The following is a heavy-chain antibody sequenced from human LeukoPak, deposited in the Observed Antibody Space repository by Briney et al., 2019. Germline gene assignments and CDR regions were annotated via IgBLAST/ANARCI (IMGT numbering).Heavy chain of an antibody. D-gene: IGHD3-10*01. J-gene: IGHJ6*03. CDR1: GGSISSHY. CDR2: IYYSGST. CDR3: ARYYGSGSYYYYYMDV. Sequence: SETLSLTCTVSGGSISSHYWSWIRQPPGKGRGWIGYIYYSGSTNYNPSLKSRVTISVDTSKNQFSLKLSSVTAADTAVYYCARYYGSGSYYYYYMDVWGKGTTVTVSS. V-gene: IGHV4-59*11.